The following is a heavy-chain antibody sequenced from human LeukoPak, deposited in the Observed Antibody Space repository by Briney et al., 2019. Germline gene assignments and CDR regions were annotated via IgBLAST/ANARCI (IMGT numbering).Heavy chain of an antibody. V-gene: IGHV3-7*01. CDR1: GFTFSSYW. CDR3: ARDQYGDYVGDYFDY. CDR2: IKQDGSEK. J-gene: IGHJ4*02. Sequence: GGSLRLSCAASGFTFSSYWMSWVRQAPGKGLEWVANIKQDGSEKDYVDSVKGRFTISRDNAKNSLYLQMNSLRAEDTAVYYCARDQYGDYVGDYFDYWGQGTLVTVSS. D-gene: IGHD4-17*01.